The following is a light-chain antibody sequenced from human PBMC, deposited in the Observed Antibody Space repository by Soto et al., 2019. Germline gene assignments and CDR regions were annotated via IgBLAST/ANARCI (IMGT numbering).Light chain of an antibody. Sequence: QSALTQTASPSGAPGQSITTSCTGTRSVVGGFNSVSWYQLRPGTAPKLILYDVVDRPSGVSYRFSGSKSGNTASLTISGLQAADEADYFCSSYTSTMTNVFGSGTKVTVL. CDR3: SSYTSTMTNV. CDR1: RSVVGGFNS. CDR2: DVV. V-gene: IGLV2-14*03. J-gene: IGLJ1*01.